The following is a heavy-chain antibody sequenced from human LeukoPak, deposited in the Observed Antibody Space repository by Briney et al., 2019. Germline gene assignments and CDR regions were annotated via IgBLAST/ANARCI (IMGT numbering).Heavy chain of an antibody. Sequence: GRSLRLSCAASGFTFSSYGMHWVRQAPGKGLEWVAVISYDGSNKYYADSVKGRFTISRDNSKNTLYLQMNSLRAEDTAVYYCAKDLSGWYRGGIDYWGQGTLVTVSS. CDR2: ISYDGSNK. CDR3: AKDLSGWYRGGIDY. D-gene: IGHD6-19*01. V-gene: IGHV3-30*18. J-gene: IGHJ4*02. CDR1: GFTFSSYG.